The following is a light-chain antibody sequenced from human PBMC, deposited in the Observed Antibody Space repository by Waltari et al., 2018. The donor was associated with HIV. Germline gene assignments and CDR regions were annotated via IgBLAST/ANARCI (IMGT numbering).Light chain of an antibody. J-gene: IGLJ2*01. V-gene: IGLV1-47*01. CDR1: SSNIGANW. Sequence: QSVLTQPPSTSGTPGQRVTISCSGSSSNIGANWVCWFQQLPGTAPKLLIYRNIQRPSGVPDRYSASKSGTPASLAISDLRADDEADYYCAAWDDNLSAVVFGGRTKLSVL. CDR3: AAWDDNLSAVV. CDR2: RNI.